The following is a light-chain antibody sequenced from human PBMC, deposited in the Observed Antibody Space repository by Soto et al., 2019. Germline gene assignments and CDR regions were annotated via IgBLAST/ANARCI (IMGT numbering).Light chain of an antibody. J-gene: IGKJ2*01. V-gene: IGKV3-20*01. CDR1: QSVSSSY. CDR2: VAS. Sequence: EIVLTQSPGTLSLSPGERATLSCRASQSVSSSYLAGYQQKPGQAPRLLIYVASSRATGIPDRFSGSGSGTDFTLTISRLEPEDFAVYYCQQYGRSPPYTFGQGTKLEIK. CDR3: QQYGRSPPYT.